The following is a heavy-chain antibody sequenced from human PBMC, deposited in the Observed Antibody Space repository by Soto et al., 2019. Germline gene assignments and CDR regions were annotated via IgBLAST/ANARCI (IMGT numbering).Heavy chain of an antibody. V-gene: IGHV1-3*01. D-gene: IGHD1-1*01. CDR2: INAGNGDT. CDR1: RYSFTTYA. Sequence: SVQARWNAPRYSFTTYALHWARQSPGQRLEWMGWINAGNGDTKYSEKFQGRVTITRDTSANTAYMELSSLRSEDTSVYYCARDPGTGAALRAYHFDYWGQGTLVTVSS. CDR3: ARDPGTGAALRAYHFDY. J-gene: IGHJ4*02.